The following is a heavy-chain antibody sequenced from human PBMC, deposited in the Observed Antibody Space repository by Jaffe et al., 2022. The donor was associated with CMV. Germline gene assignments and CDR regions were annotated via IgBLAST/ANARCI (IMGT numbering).Heavy chain of an antibody. V-gene: IGHV3-11*01. J-gene: IGHJ4*02. CDR3: ARVLTGRKLVDY. D-gene: IGHD6-13*01. Sequence: QVQLVESGGGLVKPGGSLRLSCAASGFTFSDYYMGWVRQAPGEGLEWVSYITSSGGGAYYVDSVKGRFTISRDSAKSSLYLQMSSLRVEDTAVYYCARVLTGRKLVDYWGQGTLVTVSS. CDR1: GFTFSDYY. CDR2: ITSSGGGA.